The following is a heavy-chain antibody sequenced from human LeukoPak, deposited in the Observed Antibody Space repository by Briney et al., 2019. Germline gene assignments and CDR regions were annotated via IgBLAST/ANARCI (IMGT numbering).Heavy chain of an antibody. CDR3: ARHVWEPHAPDY. J-gene: IGHJ4*02. CDR1: GYSFTTYW. V-gene: IGHV5-51*01. CDR2: IYPGDSDT. D-gene: IGHD1-26*01. Sequence: GESLKTSCKVSGYSFTTYWIGWVRQMPGKGLEWMGIIYPGDSDTRYSPSFQGQVTISADKSISTAYLQWSSLKASDTAMYYCARHVWEPHAPDYWGQGTLITVSS.